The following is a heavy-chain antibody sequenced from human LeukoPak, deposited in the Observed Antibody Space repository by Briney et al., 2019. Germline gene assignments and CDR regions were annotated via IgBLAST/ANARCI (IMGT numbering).Heavy chain of an antibody. CDR3: ARDHYDFWSGCYSFDY. Sequence: ASVKVSCKASGYTFTSYGISWVRQAPGQGLEWMGWISAYNGNTNYAQKLQGRVTMTTDTSTSTAYMELRSLRSDDTAVYYCARDHYDFWSGCYSFDYWGQGTLVTVSS. V-gene: IGHV1-18*01. CDR2: ISAYNGNT. J-gene: IGHJ4*02. CDR1: GYTFTSYG. D-gene: IGHD3-3*01.